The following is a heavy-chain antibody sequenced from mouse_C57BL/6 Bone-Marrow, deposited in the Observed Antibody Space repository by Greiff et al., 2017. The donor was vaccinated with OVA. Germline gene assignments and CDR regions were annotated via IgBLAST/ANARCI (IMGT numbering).Heavy chain of an antibody. CDR3: AISLYDDFLDY. J-gene: IGHJ2*01. Sequence: QVQLQQPGAELVRPGTSVKLSCKASGYTFTSYWMHWVKQRPGQGLEWIGVIDPSDSYTNYNQKFKGKATLTVDTSSSTAYMQLSSLTSEDSAVYYCAISLYDDFLDYWGQGTTLTVSS. V-gene: IGHV1-59*01. CDR2: IDPSDSYT. CDR1: GYTFTSYW. D-gene: IGHD2-3*01.